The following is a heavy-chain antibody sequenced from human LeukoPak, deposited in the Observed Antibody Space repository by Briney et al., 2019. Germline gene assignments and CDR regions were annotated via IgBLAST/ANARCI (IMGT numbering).Heavy chain of an antibody. Sequence: GGSLSLSCASSGFTFGLYYMTWIRQAPGRGLEPLSFISPSGDIIKYVDSVKGRFTISRDNAKSSMYLEMNSLRAEDTAVYYCAREHWAAPDHWGQGTLVTVSP. J-gene: IGHJ4*02. CDR3: AREHWAAPDH. V-gene: IGHV3-11*01. D-gene: IGHD3-16*01. CDR1: GFTFGLYY. CDR2: ISPSGDII.